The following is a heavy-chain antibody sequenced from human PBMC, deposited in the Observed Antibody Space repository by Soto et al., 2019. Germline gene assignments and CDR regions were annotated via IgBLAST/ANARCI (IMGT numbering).Heavy chain of an antibody. CDR2: INPNSGGT. CDR3: ATLTSSSWSSDAFDI. Sequence: QVQLLQSGAEVKKPGASVKVSCKASGYTFTGYFMHWVRQAPGRGLEWMGWINPNSGGTNYAQKFQGWVTLTRDTHVSTAYMELSRLKSDDTAVYYCATLTSSSWSSDAFDIWGQGTFVSVSS. CDR1: GYTFTGYF. J-gene: IGHJ3*02. V-gene: IGHV1-2*04. D-gene: IGHD6-13*01.